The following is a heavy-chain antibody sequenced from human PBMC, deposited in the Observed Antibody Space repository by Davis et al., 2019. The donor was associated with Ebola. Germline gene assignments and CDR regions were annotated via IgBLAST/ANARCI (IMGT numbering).Heavy chain of an antibody. J-gene: IGHJ6*02. D-gene: IGHD5-18*01. CDR1: GDSVSSGG. V-gene: IGHV6-1*01. CDR2: TYYNSKWYN. Sequence: HSQTLSLTCAISGDSVSSGGWNWIRQSPSRGLEWLGRTYYNSKWYNDYAASVKSRITINPDTSKNQFSLQLNSVTPEDTALYYCARGWLRGGMGVWGEGTTVTV. CDR3: ARGWLRGGMGV.